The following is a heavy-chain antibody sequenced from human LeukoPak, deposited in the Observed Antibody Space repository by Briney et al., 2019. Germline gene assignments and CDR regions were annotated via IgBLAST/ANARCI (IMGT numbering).Heavy chain of an antibody. J-gene: IGHJ4*02. Sequence: GGSLRLSGAVSGFTISSYWMHWVRQGPGKGLVWVSRINSDGSSTNYADTVKGRFTISRDNAKNTLYLQMNSLRGEDTAVYYCERQFGSWGQGIPVTVSS. V-gene: IGHV3-74*01. CDR1: GFTISSYW. CDR2: INSDGSST. CDR3: ERQFGS.